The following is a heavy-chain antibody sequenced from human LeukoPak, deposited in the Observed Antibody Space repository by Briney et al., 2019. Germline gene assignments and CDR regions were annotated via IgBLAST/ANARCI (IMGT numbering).Heavy chain of an antibody. CDR1: GDSFTNSW. J-gene: IGHJ5*02. CDR2: IYPGDSDT. Sequence: GESLRISCKGSGDSFTNSWFGWVRQMPGKGLEWLGIIYPGDSDTRYNPSFQGQVTISADKSINTAYLQWSSLKASDSAMYYCATADSGTYFIWFDPWGQGTLVTVSS. V-gene: IGHV5-51*01. CDR3: ATADSGTYFIWFDP. D-gene: IGHD1-26*01.